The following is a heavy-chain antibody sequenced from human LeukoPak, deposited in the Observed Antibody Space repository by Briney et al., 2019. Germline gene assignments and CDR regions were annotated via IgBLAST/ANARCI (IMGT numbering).Heavy chain of an antibody. V-gene: IGHV6-1*01. Sequence: SQTLSLTCAISGDSVSTNSAAWNWIRQSPSRGLEWLGRTYYRSKWYNDYAVSVKSRITINPDTSKNQFSLQLNSVTPEDTAVYYCAREAATIRYNYYGMDVWGQGTTVTVSS. J-gene: IGHJ6*02. D-gene: IGHD5-24*01. CDR3: AREAATIRYNYYGMDV. CDR2: TYYRSKWYN. CDR1: GDSVSTNSAA.